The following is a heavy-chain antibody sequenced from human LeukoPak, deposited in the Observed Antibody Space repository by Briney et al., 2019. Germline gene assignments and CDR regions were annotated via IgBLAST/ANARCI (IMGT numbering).Heavy chain of an antibody. Sequence: SETLSLTCTVSGGSISSYYWSWIRQPPGKGLEWIGYIYYSGSTYYNPSLKGRVTISVDTSKNQFSLKLSSVTAADTAVYYCARDYHGDAFDIWGQGTMVTVSS. CDR2: IYYSGST. CDR3: ARDYHGDAFDI. D-gene: IGHD1-14*01. J-gene: IGHJ3*02. CDR1: GGSISSYY. V-gene: IGHV4-59*12.